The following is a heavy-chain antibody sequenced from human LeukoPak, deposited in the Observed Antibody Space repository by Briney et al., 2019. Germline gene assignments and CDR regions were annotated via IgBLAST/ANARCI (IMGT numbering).Heavy chain of an antibody. V-gene: IGHV3-48*01. CDR3: ARDQGGYDY. CDR1: GFSFSDYS. D-gene: IGHD1-26*01. Sequence: GGALRLSCAASGFSFSDYSMNWVRPAPGKGVEWVSYISRSSSTIYYASSVKGRFTISRDNAKNSLFLQMHSLRAEDTALYYCARDQGGYDYLGEGTLMTVSS. J-gene: IGHJ4*02. CDR2: ISRSSSTI.